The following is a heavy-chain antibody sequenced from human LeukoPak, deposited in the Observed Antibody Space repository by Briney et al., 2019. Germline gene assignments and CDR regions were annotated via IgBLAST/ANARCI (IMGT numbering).Heavy chain of an antibody. Sequence: PGGSLSLSCAASGFTFDDYVMSWVRQAPGKGLEWVSGINWNGGSTVYAVSVKGRFTISRDNAKNSLYLQMNSLRAEDTALYYCARDPSYCSSTSCYTDYWGQGTLVTVSS. CDR2: INWNGGST. CDR1: GFTFDDYV. J-gene: IGHJ4*02. CDR3: ARDPSYCSSTSCYTDY. V-gene: IGHV3-20*04. D-gene: IGHD2-2*02.